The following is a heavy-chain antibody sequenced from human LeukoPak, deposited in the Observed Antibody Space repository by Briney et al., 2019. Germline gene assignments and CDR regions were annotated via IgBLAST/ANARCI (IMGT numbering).Heavy chain of an antibody. D-gene: IGHD5-24*01. CDR2: GRYSGTT. CDR3: ARHEEEDGYNAKTPDY. Sequence: PPETLSLTCTVSGAAVSRNSCFWGWIRHPPGMGLEWIGGGRYSGTTCSNPSLKSRVTISIDTSKNLFSLRLSSVTAADTAVYYCARHEEEDGYNAKTPDYWGQGALVTVSS. V-gene: IGHV4-39*01. CDR1: GAAVSRNSCF. J-gene: IGHJ4*02.